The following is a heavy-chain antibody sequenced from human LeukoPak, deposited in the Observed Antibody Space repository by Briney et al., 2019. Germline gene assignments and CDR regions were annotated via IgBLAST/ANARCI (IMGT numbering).Heavy chain of an antibody. D-gene: IGHD3-10*01. CDR1: GGSISSYY. Sequence: SETLSLTCTVSGGSISSYYWSRIRQPPGKGLEWIGYIYYSGSTNYNPSLKSRVTISVDTSKNQFSLKLSSVTAADTAVYYCARSPTLYFGADYWGQGTLVTVSS. V-gene: IGHV4-59*01. CDR2: IYYSGST. J-gene: IGHJ4*02. CDR3: ARSPTLYFGADY.